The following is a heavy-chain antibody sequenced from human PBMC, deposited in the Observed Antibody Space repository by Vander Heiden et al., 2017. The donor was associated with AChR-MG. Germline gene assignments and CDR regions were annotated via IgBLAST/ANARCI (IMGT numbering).Heavy chain of an antibody. J-gene: IGHJ3*02. CDR3: AREHQLGGAFDI. D-gene: IGHD6-13*01. CDR1: GYTFTGYS. V-gene: IGHV1-2*04. CDR2: INPNSGGT. Sequence: QVQLVQSGAEVHKPGASVTVSCMASGYTFTGYSMHWVRQAPGQGLEWMGWINPNSGGTNYAQKFQGWVTMTRDTSISTAYMELSRLRSDDTAVYYCAREHQLGGAFDIWGQGTMVTVSS.